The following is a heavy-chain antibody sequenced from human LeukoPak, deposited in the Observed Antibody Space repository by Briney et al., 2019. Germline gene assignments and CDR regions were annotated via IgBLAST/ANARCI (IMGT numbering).Heavy chain of an antibody. V-gene: IGHV4-30-4*08. D-gene: IGHD2-15*01. J-gene: IGHJ2*01. CDR2: IYYSGST. CDR1: GGSISSGDYY. Sequence: SETLSLTCTVSGGSISSGDYYWSWIRQPPGKGLEWIGYIYYSGSTYYNPSLKSRVTISVDTSKNQFSLKLSSVTAADTAVYYCARAVCSGGSCYSGPWYFDLWGRGTLVTVSS. CDR3: ARAVCSGGSCYSGPWYFDL.